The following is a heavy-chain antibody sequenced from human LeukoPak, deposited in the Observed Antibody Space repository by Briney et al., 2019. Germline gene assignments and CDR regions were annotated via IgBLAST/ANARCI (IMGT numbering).Heavy chain of an antibody. CDR2: IRHSDGNT. D-gene: IGHD2-8*01. CDR3: ARNGLAANGYFDY. J-gene: IGHJ4*02. CDR1: GFTFNIYT. V-gene: IGHV3-23*01. Sequence: GGSLRLSCAASGFTFNIYTMYWVRQAPGEGLEWVSGIRHSDGNTYYADSVKGRFTISSDKSKNILFLQMNSLRAEDTAVYYCARNGLAANGYFDYWGQGTLVTVSS.